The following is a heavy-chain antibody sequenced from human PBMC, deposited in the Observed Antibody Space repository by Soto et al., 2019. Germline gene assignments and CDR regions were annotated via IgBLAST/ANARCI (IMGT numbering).Heavy chain of an antibody. Sequence: LSLTCTVSGGSISSSSYYWGWIRQPPGKGLEWIGSIYYSGSTYYNPSLKSRVTISVDTSKNQFSLKLSSVTAADTAVYYCARYGAAAGKLHYFDYWGQGTLVTVSS. CDR3: ARYGAAAGKLHYFDY. J-gene: IGHJ4*02. D-gene: IGHD6-13*01. V-gene: IGHV4-39*01. CDR2: IYYSGST. CDR1: GGSISSSSYY.